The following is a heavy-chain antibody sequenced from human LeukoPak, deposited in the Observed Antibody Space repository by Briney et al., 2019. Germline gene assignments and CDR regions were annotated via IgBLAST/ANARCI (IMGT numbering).Heavy chain of an antibody. CDR3: ASIRGTFGY. Sequence: GGPLRLSCAASGFTFSDHFLDWVRQAPGKGLEWVGRTRNKANSYITEYAASVKGRFTISRDDSKKSLYLQMSSLKTDDTAMYYCASIRGTFGYWGQGTLVTVSS. J-gene: IGHJ4*02. CDR1: GFTFSDHF. V-gene: IGHV3-72*01. D-gene: IGHD1-26*01. CDR2: TRNKANSYIT.